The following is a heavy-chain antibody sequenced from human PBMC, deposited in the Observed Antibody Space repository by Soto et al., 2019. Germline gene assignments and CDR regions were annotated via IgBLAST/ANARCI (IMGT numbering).Heavy chain of an antibody. CDR3: AREVQVHTPAFVY. Sequence: QVQLVQSGAEMKKPGSSVKVSCQSSGGTFNTYAMNWVRQAPGQGPEWMGDISPMFGAANYAPKIQGRVTITADESTGTSYMQVSSLTSDDTALYFCAREVQVHTPAFVYWGQGTEVTVSS. D-gene: IGHD3-10*01. J-gene: IGHJ4*02. CDR2: ISPMFGAA. V-gene: IGHV1-69*19. CDR1: GGTFNTYA.